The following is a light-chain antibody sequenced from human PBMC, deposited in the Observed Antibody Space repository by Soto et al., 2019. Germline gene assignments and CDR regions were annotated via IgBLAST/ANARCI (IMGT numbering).Light chain of an antibody. CDR1: QSVSSSY. V-gene: IGKV3-20*01. J-gene: IGKJ1*01. CDR2: ATS. CDR3: QQYGRSRWT. Sequence: EIVLTQSPGTLSLSPGERATLSCRASQSVSSSYLAWYQQKLGQAPRLLVYATSSRATGVPARFSGSGSGTDFTLTISRLEPEDFAVYFCQQYGRSRWTFGQGTKVEIK.